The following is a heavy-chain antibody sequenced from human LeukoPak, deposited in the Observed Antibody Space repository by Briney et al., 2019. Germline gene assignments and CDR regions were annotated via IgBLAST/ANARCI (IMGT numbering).Heavy chain of an antibody. CDR2: IIPIFGTA. V-gene: IGHV1-69*05. D-gene: IGHD6-6*01. CDR3: ARVHSSSSFHFDY. CDR1: GGTFSSYA. Sequence: SVKVSCKASGGTFSSYAISWERQAPGQGLEWMGGIIPIFGTANYAQKFQGGVTITTDESTSTAYMELSSLRSEDTAVYYCARVHSSSSFHFDYWGQGTLVTVSS. J-gene: IGHJ4*02.